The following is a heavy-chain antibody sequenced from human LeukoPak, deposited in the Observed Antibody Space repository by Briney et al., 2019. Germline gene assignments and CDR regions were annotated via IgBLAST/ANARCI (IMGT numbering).Heavy chain of an antibody. J-gene: IGHJ4*02. CDR3: AKPYPTLTTSAVLDN. CDR1: GFTFSNYA. D-gene: IGHD1-1*01. CDR2: ISYDGNSQ. V-gene: IGHV3-30*18. Sequence: GGSLRLSCAASGFTFSNYAMSWVRQAPGRGLEWVAAISYDGNSQHYGAPVKGRFTISRDNSKNTVYLQINTLRTDDAAIYYCAKPYPTLTTSAVLDNWGQGILVSVSS.